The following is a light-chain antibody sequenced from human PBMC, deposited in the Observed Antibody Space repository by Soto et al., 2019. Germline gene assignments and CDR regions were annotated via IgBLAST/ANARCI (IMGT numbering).Light chain of an antibody. Sequence: DIQMTQSPSTLSASVGDRVTITCRASQSISSWLAWYQQKPGKAPNLLIYKASSLEIGVPSRFSGSGSGTEFTLTISSLQPDDFATYYCQQYNSYSPTWTFGQGTKVDIK. J-gene: IGKJ1*01. CDR3: QQYNSYSPTWT. CDR2: KAS. CDR1: QSISSW. V-gene: IGKV1-5*03.